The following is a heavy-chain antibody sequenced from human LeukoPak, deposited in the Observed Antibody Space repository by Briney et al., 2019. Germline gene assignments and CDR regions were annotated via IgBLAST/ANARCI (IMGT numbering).Heavy chain of an antibody. Sequence: ASVTVSCKASGYTFSNYYMHWVRQAPGQGLEWMGIINPSGGYTTYAQKFQGRVTMTRDTSTSTVSTELSSLRSEHTAVYFCARQEDSSGYYYYYWGQGTLVTVSS. D-gene: IGHD3-22*01. CDR1: GYTFSNYY. CDR3: ARQEDSSGYYYYY. J-gene: IGHJ4*02. CDR2: INPSGGYT. V-gene: IGHV1-46*01.